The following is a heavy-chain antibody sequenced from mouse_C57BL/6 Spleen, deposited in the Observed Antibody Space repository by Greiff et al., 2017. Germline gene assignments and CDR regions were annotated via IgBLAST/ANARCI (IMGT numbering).Heavy chain of an antibody. D-gene: IGHD6-1*01. CDR1: GYTFTSYW. V-gene: IGHV1-69*01. Sequence: QVQLQQPGAEFVMPGASVKLSCKASGYTFTSYWMHWVKQRPGQGLEWIGEIDPSDSYTNYNQKFKGKSTLTVDKSSSTAFMQLSSLTSEDSAVYYCARSSGYFDVWGTGTTVTVSS. CDR2: IDPSDSYT. J-gene: IGHJ1*03. CDR3: ARSSGYFDV.